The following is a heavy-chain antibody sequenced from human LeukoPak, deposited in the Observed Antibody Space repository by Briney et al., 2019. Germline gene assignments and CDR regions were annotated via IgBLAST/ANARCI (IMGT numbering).Heavy chain of an antibody. D-gene: IGHD1-20*01. J-gene: IGHJ5*02. CDR3: AREFKQSNWNDGHWFDP. Sequence: ASVKVSCKASGGTFSSYGISWVRQAPGQGLEWMGRISPIFEIANYAQKFQGRVTITADKSTSTAYMGLSSLRSEDSAIYYCAREFKQSNWNDGHWFDPWGQGTLVTVSS. V-gene: IGHV1-69*04. CDR2: ISPIFEIA. CDR1: GGTFSSYG.